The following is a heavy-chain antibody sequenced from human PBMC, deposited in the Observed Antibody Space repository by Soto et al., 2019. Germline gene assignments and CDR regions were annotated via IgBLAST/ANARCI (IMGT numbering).Heavy chain of an antibody. CDR2: IYYSGST. Sequence: PSETLSLTCTVSGGSISSGGYYWSWIRQHPGKGLEWIGYIYYSGSTYYNPSLKSRVTISVDTSKNQFSLKLSSVTAADTAVYYCARVAGVTIFGVVPPRMDVRGQGTTVTVSS. V-gene: IGHV4-31*03. J-gene: IGHJ6*02. CDR3: ARVAGVTIFGVVPPRMDV. CDR1: GGSISSGGYY. D-gene: IGHD3-3*01.